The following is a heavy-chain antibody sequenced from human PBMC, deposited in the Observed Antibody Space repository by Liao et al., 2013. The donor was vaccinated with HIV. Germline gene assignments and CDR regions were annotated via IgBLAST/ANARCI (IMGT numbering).Heavy chain of an antibody. CDR1: GGSISNGFYY. CDR3: ARGGDFWSGTYYFDY. Sequence: QVQLQESGPGLVKSSQTLSLTCAVSGGSISNGFYYWSWIRQPPGKGLEWIGYIYSSGNTYYNPSLKSRVSLSVDTSNHQFSLKLSSVTAADTAVYYCARGGDFWSGTYYFDYWGQGTLVTVSS. D-gene: IGHD3-3*01. J-gene: IGHJ4*02. CDR2: IYSSGNT. V-gene: IGHV4-30-4*08.